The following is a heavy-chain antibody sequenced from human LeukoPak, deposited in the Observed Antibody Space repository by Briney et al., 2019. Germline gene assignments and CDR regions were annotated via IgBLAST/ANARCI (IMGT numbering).Heavy chain of an antibody. CDR2: INPNSGGT. J-gene: IGHJ5*02. CDR3: ARGLEWLTRRHTWFDP. D-gene: IGHD3-3*01. Sequence: ASVKVSCKASGYTFSGYYMHWVRQAPGQGLEWVGWINPNSGGTNYAQKLQGRVTMTTDTSTSTAYMELRSLRSDDTAVYYCARGLEWLTRRHTWFDPWGQGTLVTVSS. V-gene: IGHV1-2*02. CDR1: GYTFSGYY.